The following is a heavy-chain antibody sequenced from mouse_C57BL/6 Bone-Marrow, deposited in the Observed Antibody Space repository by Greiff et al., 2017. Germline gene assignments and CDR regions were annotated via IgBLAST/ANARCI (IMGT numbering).Heavy chain of an antibody. D-gene: IGHD2-2*01. J-gene: IGHJ4*01. CDR3: AIWLRRLDY. CDR2: ILPGSGST. Sequence: QVQLQQSGAELMKPGASVKLSCKATGLAWIGEILPGSGSTNYNEKFKGKATFTADTSSNTAYMQLSSLTTEDAAIYYCAIWLRRLDYWGQGTSVTVSS. CDR1: G. V-gene: IGHV1-9*01.